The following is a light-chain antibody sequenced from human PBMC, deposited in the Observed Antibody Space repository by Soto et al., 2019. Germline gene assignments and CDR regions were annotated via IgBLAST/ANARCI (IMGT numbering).Light chain of an antibody. Sequence: EIVMTQSPCTLSLSPGERATLSCSASQSVSSSYLAWYQQKPGQAPRLLIYGASSRDTGIPDRFSGSGSGTDFTLTISSLEPEDFAVYYCQQYGSSPPTFGQGTKVEIK. J-gene: IGKJ1*01. V-gene: IGKV3-20*01. CDR1: QSVSSSY. CDR3: QQYGSSPPT. CDR2: GAS.